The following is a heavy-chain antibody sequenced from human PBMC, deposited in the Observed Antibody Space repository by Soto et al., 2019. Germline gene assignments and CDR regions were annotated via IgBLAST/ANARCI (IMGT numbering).Heavy chain of an antibody. J-gene: IGHJ4*02. Sequence: GASVKVACKASGGTFSIYAISWVRQAPGQGLEWMGGIIPIFGTANYAQKFQGRVTITADESTSTAYMELSSLRSEDTAVYYCARGVKQQLLGWGQGTLVTVSS. CDR2: IIPIFGTA. V-gene: IGHV1-69*13. CDR1: GGTFSIYA. CDR3: ARGVKQQLLG. D-gene: IGHD2-2*01.